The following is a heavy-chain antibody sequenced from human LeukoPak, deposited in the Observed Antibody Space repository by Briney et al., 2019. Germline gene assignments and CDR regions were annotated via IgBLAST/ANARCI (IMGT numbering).Heavy chain of an antibody. CDR1: GFTFSSYA. CDR2: ISGSGGST. J-gene: IGHJ4*02. CDR3: AKRGSGYFYYFDY. D-gene: IGHD3-22*01. V-gene: IGHV3-23*01. Sequence: GGSLRLSCAASGFTFSSYAMSWVRQAPGKGLEWVSAISGSGGSTYYADSVKGRLTISRDNSKNTLYLQMNSLRAEDTAVYYCAKRGSGYFYYFDYWGQGTLVTVSS.